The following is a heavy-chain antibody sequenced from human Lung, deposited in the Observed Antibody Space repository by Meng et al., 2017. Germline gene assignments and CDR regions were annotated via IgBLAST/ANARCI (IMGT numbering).Heavy chain of an antibody. CDR1: GGFFSDYY. J-gene: IGHJ4*02. V-gene: IGHV4-34*01. CDR3: ARGPTTMAHDFDY. Sequence: QVDLQQAGVGLLKPSATMSLTCGVSGGFFSDYYLSWIRQPPGKGLEWIGEINHSGSTNYNPSLESRATISVDTSQNNLSLRLSSVTTADSAVYYCARGPTTMAHDFDYWGQGTLVTVSS. D-gene: IGHD4-11*01. CDR2: INHSGST.